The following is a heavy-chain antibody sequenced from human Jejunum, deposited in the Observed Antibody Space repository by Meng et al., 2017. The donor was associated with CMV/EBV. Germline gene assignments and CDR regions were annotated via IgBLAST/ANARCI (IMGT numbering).Heavy chain of an antibody. Sequence: CVASAFIFNNYYMSWVRQAPGKGLEWVANINPDGSVKYYVDSVRGRFTISRDNAKSSPYLQMNSLRAEDTALYYCVTSYSDWGSYWGQGTLVTVSS. J-gene: IGHJ4*02. D-gene: IGHD7-27*01. CDR2: INPDGSVK. V-gene: IGHV3-7*01. CDR1: AFIFNNYY. CDR3: VTSYSDWGSY.